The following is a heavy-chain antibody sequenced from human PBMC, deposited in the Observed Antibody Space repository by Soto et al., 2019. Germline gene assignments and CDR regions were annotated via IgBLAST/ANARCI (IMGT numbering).Heavy chain of an antibody. Sequence: QVQLVESGGGVVQPGRSLRLSCAASGFTFSSYGMHWVRQAPGKGLEWVAVISYDGSNKYYADSVKGRFTISRDNSKNTLYLQMNSLRAEDTAVYYCAKDYWEYYYDSSGSLDYWGQGTLVTVSS. CDR3: AKDYWEYYYDSSGSLDY. CDR2: ISYDGSNK. CDR1: GFTFSSYG. J-gene: IGHJ4*02. D-gene: IGHD3-22*01. V-gene: IGHV3-30*18.